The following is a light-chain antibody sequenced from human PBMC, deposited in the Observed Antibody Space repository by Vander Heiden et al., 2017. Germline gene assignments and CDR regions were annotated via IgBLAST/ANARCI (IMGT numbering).Light chain of an antibody. CDR3: QQRDSTPIT. CDR1: QSISSY. J-gene: IGKJ4*01. V-gene: IGKV1-39*01. CDR2: AAS. Sequence: DIQMTHSPSSLSASVGDRVTITCRASQSISSYLNWYQQKPGKAPKLLIYAASSLQSGVPSRFSGSGPGTDFTLTISSLQPEDFATYYCQQRDSTPITFGGGTKVEIK.